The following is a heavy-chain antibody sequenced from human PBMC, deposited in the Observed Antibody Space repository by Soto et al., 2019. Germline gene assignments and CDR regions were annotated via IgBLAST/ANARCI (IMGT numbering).Heavy chain of an antibody. CDR1: GLSVTAND. V-gene: IGHV3-53*01. CDR2: IYRGGGT. Sequence: EVQLVESGGGLIQPGGSLRLICAASGLSVTANDMTWVRQAPGKGLEWLSIIYRGGGTYYADSLKGRAIISRDGSRNMVFLQMNSLTAEDAGVYCCARRDDSETFDIWGRGTVVNVSS. D-gene: IGHD5-18*01. J-gene: IGHJ3*02. CDR3: ARRDDSETFDI.